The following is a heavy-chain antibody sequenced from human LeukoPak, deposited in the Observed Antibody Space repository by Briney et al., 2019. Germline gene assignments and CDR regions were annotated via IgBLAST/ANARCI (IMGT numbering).Heavy chain of an antibody. CDR2: ILYDGSNK. V-gene: IGHV3-30*18. CDR1: GFTFSSYG. CDR3: AKDFDYYDSSGPYFDY. J-gene: IGHJ4*02. D-gene: IGHD3-22*01. Sequence: GRSLRLSCAASGFTFSSYGMHWVRQAPGKGLEWVAVILYDGSNKYYADSVKGRFTISRDNSKNTLYLQMNSLRAEDTAVYYCAKDFDYYDSSGPYFDYWGQGTLVTVSS.